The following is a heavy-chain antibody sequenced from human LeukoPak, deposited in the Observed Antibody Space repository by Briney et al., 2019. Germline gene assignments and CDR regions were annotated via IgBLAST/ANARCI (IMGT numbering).Heavy chain of an antibody. D-gene: IGHD3-22*01. Sequence: ASVKVSCKACGGTFSSYAISWVRQAPGQGLEWMGGIIPIFGTANYAQKFQGRVTITTDESTSTAYMELSSLRSEDTAVYYCARAYYDSSGYPYYYYYMDVWGKGTTVTVSS. V-gene: IGHV1-69*05. CDR3: ARAYYDSSGYPYYYYYMDV. J-gene: IGHJ6*03. CDR2: IIPIFGTA. CDR1: GGTFSSYA.